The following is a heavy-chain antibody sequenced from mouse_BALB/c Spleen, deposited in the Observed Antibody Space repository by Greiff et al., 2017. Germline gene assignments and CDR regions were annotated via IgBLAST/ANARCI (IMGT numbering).Heavy chain of an antibody. CDR3: ARSSTVVAHWYFDV. CDR1: GYTFTDYA. V-gene: IGHV1-67*01. CDR2: ISTYYGNT. Sequence: QVQLQQSGPELVRPGVSVKISCKGSGYTFTDYAMHWVKQSHAKSLEWIGVISTYYGNTNYNQKFKGKATMTVDKSSSTAYMELARLTSEDSAIYYCARSSTVVAHWYFDVWGAGTTVTVSS. J-gene: IGHJ1*01. D-gene: IGHD1-1*01.